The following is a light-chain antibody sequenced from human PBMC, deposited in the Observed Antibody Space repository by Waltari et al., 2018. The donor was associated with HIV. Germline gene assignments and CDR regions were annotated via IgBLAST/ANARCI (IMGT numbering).Light chain of an antibody. CDR2: SNK. CDR3: AAWDDSLSAVV. Sequence: QSVLTQPPSASGTPGQRVTSSCSGSSSNIGSKYVNWFKQLPGKAPNLLMYSNKQRPSGVPDRVSGSKSGTSASLAISGLRAEDEADYYCAAWDDSLSAVVFGGGTKLTVL. V-gene: IGLV1-47*02. J-gene: IGLJ3*02. CDR1: SSNIGSKY.